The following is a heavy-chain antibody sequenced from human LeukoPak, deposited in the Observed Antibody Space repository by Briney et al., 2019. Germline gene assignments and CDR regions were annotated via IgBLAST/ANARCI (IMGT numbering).Heavy chain of an antibody. Sequence: PGGSLRLSCAGYGFTFSDDYMSWIRQAPGKGLEWIGYIYYSGSTNYNPSLKSRVTISVDTSKNQFSLMLSSVTAADTAVYYCARDRLSFGSRYNWFDPWGEGSLVTVSS. CDR3: ARDRLSFGSRYNWFDP. CDR1: GFTFSDDY. D-gene: IGHD3-16*01. V-gene: IGHV4-59*01. CDR2: IYYSGST. J-gene: IGHJ5*02.